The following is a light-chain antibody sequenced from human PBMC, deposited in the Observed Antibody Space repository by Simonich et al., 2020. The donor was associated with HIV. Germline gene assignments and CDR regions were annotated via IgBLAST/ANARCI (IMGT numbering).Light chain of an antibody. CDR1: RNILYNSNNKNY. CDR3: QQYYSTPPYT. J-gene: IGKJ2*01. CDR2: WAS. Sequence: DIVMTQSPDSLAVSLGERATINCKSSRNILYNSNNKNYLALYQQKPGQPPNLLIYWASTRESGVPDRFSASGSGTDFTLTISSLQAEDVAVYYCQQYYSTPPYTFGQGTKLEIK. V-gene: IGKV4-1*01.